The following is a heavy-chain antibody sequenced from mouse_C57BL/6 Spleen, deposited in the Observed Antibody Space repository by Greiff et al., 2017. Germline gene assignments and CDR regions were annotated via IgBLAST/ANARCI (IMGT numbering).Heavy chain of an antibody. CDR1: GYSFTGYY. V-gene: IGHV1-42*01. D-gene: IGHD1-1*01. Sequence: VQLQQSGPELVKPGASVKISCKASGYSFTGYYMNWVKQSPEKSLEWIGEINPSTGGTTYNQKFKAKATLTVDKSSSTAYMQLKSLTSEDSAVYYCARWGVVARDWYFDVWGTGTTVTVSS. CDR3: ARWGVVARDWYFDV. CDR2: INPSTGGT. J-gene: IGHJ1*03.